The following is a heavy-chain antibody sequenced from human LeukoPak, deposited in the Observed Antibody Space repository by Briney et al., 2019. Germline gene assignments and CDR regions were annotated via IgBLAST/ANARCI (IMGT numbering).Heavy chain of an antibody. CDR3: ARVGYSSTWHSGSAFDI. J-gene: IGHJ3*02. D-gene: IGHD6-13*01. Sequence: GGSLRLSCAASGFTFSSYWMHWVRHGPGKELTWVSHINSDGTTTNYADSVKGRFTISRDNAQSSLFLQMNNLRAEDTGIYYCARVGYSSTWHSGSAFDIWGQGTMVTVSS. V-gene: IGHV3-74*01. CDR2: INSDGTTT. CDR1: GFTFSSYW.